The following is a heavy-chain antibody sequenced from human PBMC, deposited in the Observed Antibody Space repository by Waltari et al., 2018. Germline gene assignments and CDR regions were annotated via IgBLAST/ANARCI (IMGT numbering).Heavy chain of an antibody. J-gene: IGHJ6*03. CDR3: ARGLILEADVYYYYMDV. D-gene: IGHD3-3*01. V-gene: IGHV4-34*01. Sequence: LSLKSRVTISVDTSKNQFSLKLSSVTAADTAVYYCARGLILEADVYYYYMDVWGKGTTVTVSS.